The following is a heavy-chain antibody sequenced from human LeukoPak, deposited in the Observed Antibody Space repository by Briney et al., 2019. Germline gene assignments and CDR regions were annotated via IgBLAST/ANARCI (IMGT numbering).Heavy chain of an antibody. CDR2: ISFDGSYK. J-gene: IGHJ4*02. CDR1: GFTFSSYG. V-gene: IGHV3-30*18. D-gene: IGHD6-13*01. Sequence: GGSLRLSCAASGFTFSSYGMHWARQAPGKGLEWVAVISFDGSYKYYADSVKGRFTISRDNSKNTLYLQMNSLRAEDTAVYYCAKDRVTAAGYYFDYWGQGTLVTVSS. CDR3: AKDRVTAAGYYFDY.